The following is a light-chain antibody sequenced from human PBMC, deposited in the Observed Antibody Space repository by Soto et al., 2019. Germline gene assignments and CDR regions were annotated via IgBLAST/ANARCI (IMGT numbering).Light chain of an antibody. V-gene: IGLV2-23*02. J-gene: IGLJ3*02. CDR1: SSDVGTYNL. CDR3: CSFAGSRIWV. Sequence: QSALTQPASVSGSPGQSITISCTGTSSDVGTYNLVSWYQQHPGKVPKLMIYEVNKRPSGVSNRFSGSKSGNTASLTISGLQAEDEADYYCCSFAGSRIWVFGGGTKLTVL. CDR2: EVN.